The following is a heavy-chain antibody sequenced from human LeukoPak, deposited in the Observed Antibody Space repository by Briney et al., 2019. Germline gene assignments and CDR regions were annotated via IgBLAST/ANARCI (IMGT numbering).Heavy chain of an antibody. D-gene: IGHD3-9*01. Sequence: TSETLSLTCTVSGGSISSSSYYWGWIRQPPEKGLEWIGSIYYSGSTYYNPSLKSRVTISVDTSKNQFSLKLSSVTAADTTVYYCARHTGECLTDTRFDYWGPGTLVTVSS. J-gene: IGHJ4*02. CDR1: GGSISSSSYY. CDR3: ARHTGECLTDTRFDY. V-gene: IGHV4-39*01. CDR2: IYYSGST.